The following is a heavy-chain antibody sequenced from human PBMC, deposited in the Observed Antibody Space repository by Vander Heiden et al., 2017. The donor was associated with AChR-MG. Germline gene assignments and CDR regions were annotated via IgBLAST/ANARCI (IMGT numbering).Heavy chain of an antibody. CDR3: ARDIGYCSSTSCLYYYYYGMDV. D-gene: IGHD2-2*01. Sequence: EVQLVETGGGLIQPGGSPRPSCAASGFTVSRNYMSRVRRGPGKGLEWVSVIYSGGSTYYADSVKGRFTISRDNSKNTLYLQMNSLRAEDTAVYYCARDIGYCSSTSCLYYYYYGMDVWGQGTTVTVSS. CDR2: IYSGGST. CDR1: GFTVSRNY. J-gene: IGHJ6*02. V-gene: IGHV3-53*02.